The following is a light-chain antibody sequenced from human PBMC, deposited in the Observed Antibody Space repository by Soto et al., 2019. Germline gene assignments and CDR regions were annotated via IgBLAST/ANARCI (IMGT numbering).Light chain of an antibody. V-gene: IGKV1-39*01. CDR3: QQSYRTPT. CDR2: AAS. CDR1: QSISSY. Sequence: DIQMTQSPSSLSASVGDRVTITCRASQSISSYLNWYQQKPGKAPKLLIYAASSLQSGVPSRFSGSGSGTDFTLTISSLQPEEFATYYCQQSYRTPTFGPGTKVDI. J-gene: IGKJ3*01.